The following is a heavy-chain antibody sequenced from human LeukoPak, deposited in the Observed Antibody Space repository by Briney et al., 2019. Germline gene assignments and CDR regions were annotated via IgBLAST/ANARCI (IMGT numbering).Heavy chain of an antibody. CDR3: AREGRRPTARPED. Sequence: GGSLRLSCAASGLTFSSYWMSWVRQAPGKGLEWVANIEKDGSEKYYVDSVKGRFTISRDNAKNSLYLQMNSLRPEDTAVYYCAREGRRPTARPEDWGQGTLVTVSS. J-gene: IGHJ4*02. D-gene: IGHD6-6*01. CDR2: IEKDGSEK. CDR1: GLTFSSYW. V-gene: IGHV3-7*01.